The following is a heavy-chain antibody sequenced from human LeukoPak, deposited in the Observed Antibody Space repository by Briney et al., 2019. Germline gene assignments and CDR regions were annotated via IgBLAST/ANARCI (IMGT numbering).Heavy chain of an antibody. V-gene: IGHV4-34*01. CDR1: GGSFSGYY. J-gene: IGHJ5*02. CDR3: ARWQYYYDSSGYYA. D-gene: IGHD3-22*01. Sequence: SETLSLTCAVYGGSFSGYYWSWIRQPPGKGLEWIGEINHSGSTNYNPSLKSRVTISVDTSKSQFSLKLSSVTAADTAVYYCARWQYYYDSSGYYAWGQGTLVTVSS. CDR2: INHSGST.